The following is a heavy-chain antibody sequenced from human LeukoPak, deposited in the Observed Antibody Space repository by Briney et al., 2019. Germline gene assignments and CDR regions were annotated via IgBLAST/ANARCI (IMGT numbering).Heavy chain of an antibody. CDR3: TTVSLQAYYYYAMDV. CDR1: GFTFSNAW. J-gene: IGHJ6*02. CDR2: IKNKIDGGTP. Sequence: GGSLRHSCAASGFTFSNAWMSWVRQAPGKGLEWVGRIKNKIDGGTPDYAAAVQGRFTISRDDSKNTLYLHMNSLKTEDTALYYCTTVSLQAYYYYAMDVWGQGTTVTVSS. V-gene: IGHV3-15*01.